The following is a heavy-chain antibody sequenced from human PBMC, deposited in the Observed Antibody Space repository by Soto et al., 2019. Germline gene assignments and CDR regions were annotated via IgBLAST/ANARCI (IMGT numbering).Heavy chain of an antibody. J-gene: IGHJ4*02. D-gene: IGHD5-12*01. CDR2: ITWDAVSI. CDR3: GKNIGLIDGYTFGLGTCES. V-gene: IGHV3-43*01. Sequence: EVQLVASGGVVVQPGGSLRLSCAVSGFIFNDYSIHWVRQAPGKGLELVALITWDAVSISYADSVNGRFTISGDNSENSLSLQLNLLRHEDTALHCCGKNIGLIDGYTFGLGTCESWGQGNLVTVSS. CDR1: GFIFNDYS.